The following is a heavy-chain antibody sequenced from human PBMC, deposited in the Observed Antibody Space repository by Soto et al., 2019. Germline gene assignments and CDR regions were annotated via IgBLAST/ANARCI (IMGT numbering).Heavy chain of an antibody. D-gene: IGHD3-3*01. CDR1: GYTFSLYE. V-gene: IGHV1-3*01. J-gene: IGHJ4*02. CDR2: IKPGNGET. Sequence: QVQLVQSGTEVQKPGASVNISCKASGYTFSLYEIHWVRQAPGQSLECMGHIKPGNGETTLSQKFQGRVTITRDTSASTVYMEVSSLTSEDTAVYYCARDHYDFWSGYYFDSWGQGTLLTVSS. CDR3: ARDHYDFWSGYYFDS.